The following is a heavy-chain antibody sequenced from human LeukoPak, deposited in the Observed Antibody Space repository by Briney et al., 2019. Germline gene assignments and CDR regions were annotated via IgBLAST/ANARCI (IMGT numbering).Heavy chain of an antibody. Sequence: SETLSLTCSVSGGSISTYYWSWIRQPPGKGLDWIGYIYYSGSTNYNPSLKSRVTISLDTSKNQFSLKLNSVTAADTAVYYCARGRSGSYSVRDWYFDLWGRGTLVTVSS. D-gene: IGHD3-10*01. CDR1: GGSISTYY. CDR3: ARGRSGSYSVRDWYFDL. V-gene: IGHV4-59*01. J-gene: IGHJ2*01. CDR2: IYYSGST.